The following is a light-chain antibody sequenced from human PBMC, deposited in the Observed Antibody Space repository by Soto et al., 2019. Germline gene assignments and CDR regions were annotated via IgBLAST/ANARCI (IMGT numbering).Light chain of an antibody. J-gene: IGKJ2*01. CDR1: QSVSNNY. CDR3: QQYGSSPPYT. V-gene: IGKV3-20*01. CDR2: GSS. Sequence: EVVLTQSPGTLSLSPGERATLSCRASQSVSNNYFAWYQQKPGQAPRLLIFGSSDRATGFPDRFSGSGSVTDFTLTISSLEPEDFAVYYCQQYGSSPPYTFGQGTKLEIK.